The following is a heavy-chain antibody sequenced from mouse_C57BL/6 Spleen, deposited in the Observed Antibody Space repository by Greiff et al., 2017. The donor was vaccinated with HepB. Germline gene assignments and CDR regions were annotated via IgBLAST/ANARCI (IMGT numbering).Heavy chain of an antibody. CDR1: GYSFTGYY. V-gene: IGHV1-42*01. CDR2: INPSTGGT. J-gene: IGHJ3*01. Sequence: EVKLMESGPELVKPGASVKISCKASGYSFTGYYMNWVKQSPEKSLEWIGEINPSTGGTTYNQKFKAKATLTVDKSSSTAYMQLKSLTSEDSAVYYCARNYGYDDGFAYWGQGTLVTVSA. D-gene: IGHD2-2*01. CDR3: ARNYGYDDGFAY.